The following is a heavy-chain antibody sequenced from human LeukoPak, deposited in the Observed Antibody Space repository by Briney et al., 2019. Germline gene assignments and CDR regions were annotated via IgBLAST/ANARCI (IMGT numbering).Heavy chain of an antibody. CDR1: GGSISSGGYY. CDR3: ARWGQTTVTTSYNWFDP. J-gene: IGHJ5*02. D-gene: IGHD4-17*01. V-gene: IGHV4-31*03. Sequence: SQTLSLTCTVSGGSISSGGYYRSWIRQHPSKGLEWIGYIYYSGSTYYNPSLKSRVTISVDTSKNQFSLKLSSVTAADTAVYYCARWGQTTVTTSYNWFDPWGQGTLVTVSS. CDR2: IYYSGST.